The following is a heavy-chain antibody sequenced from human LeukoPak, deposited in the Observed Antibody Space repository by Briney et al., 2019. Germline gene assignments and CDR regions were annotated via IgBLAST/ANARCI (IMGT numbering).Heavy chain of an antibody. CDR1: GGSISSSSYY. V-gene: IGHV4-39*07. Sequence: SETLSLTCTVSGGSISSSSYYWGWIRQPPGKGLEWIGSIYYSGSTYYSPSLKSRVTISVDTSKNQFSLKLSSVTAADTAVYYCARLPHGDPFDYWGQGTLVTVSS. CDR2: IYYSGST. J-gene: IGHJ4*02. D-gene: IGHD3-10*01. CDR3: ARLPHGDPFDY.